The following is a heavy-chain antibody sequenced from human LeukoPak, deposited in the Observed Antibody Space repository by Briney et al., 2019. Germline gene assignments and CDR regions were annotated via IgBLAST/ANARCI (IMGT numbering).Heavy chain of an antibody. CDR1: GYTFTSYG. CDR2: ISAYNGNT. CDR3: ARGSQPRSHYDSSGHLRPFDY. J-gene: IGHJ4*02. Sequence: ASVKVSCKASGYTFTSYGISWVRQAPGQGLEWMGWISAYNGNTNYAQKLQGRVTMTTDTSTSTAYMELRSLRSDDTAVYYCARGSQPRSHYDSSGHLRPFDYWGQGTLVTVSS. V-gene: IGHV1-18*01. D-gene: IGHD3-22*01.